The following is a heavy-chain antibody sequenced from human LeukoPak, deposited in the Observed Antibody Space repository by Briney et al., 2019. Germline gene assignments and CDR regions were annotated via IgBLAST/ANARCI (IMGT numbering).Heavy chain of an antibody. V-gene: IGHV3-23*01. Sequence: GGSLRLSCAASGFTFSSYAMSWVRQAPGMGLEWVSAISGTGGSTYYADSVRGRFTISGDNSKNTLYLQMDSLRAEDTAVYYCATGEDYGDSSFDYWGQGTLVTVSS. CDR2: ISGTGGST. D-gene: IGHD4-17*01. CDR3: ATGEDYGDSSFDY. CDR1: GFTFSSYA. J-gene: IGHJ4*02.